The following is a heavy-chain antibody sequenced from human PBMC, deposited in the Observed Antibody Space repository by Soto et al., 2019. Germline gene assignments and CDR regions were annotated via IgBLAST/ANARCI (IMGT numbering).Heavy chain of an antibody. J-gene: IGHJ4*02. CDR2: ISGSGGNT. D-gene: IGHD1-26*01. CDR3: AKSLRGSYPFDY. CDR1: GFTFSSYA. V-gene: IGHV3-23*01. Sequence: EVQLLESGGGLVQPGGPLRLSCATSGFTFSSYAMSWVRQAPGKGLEWVSTISGSGGNTYYADSVKGRFTISRDNSKNTLYLQMNSLRAEDTAVYYCAKSLRGSYPFDYWGQGTLVTVSS.